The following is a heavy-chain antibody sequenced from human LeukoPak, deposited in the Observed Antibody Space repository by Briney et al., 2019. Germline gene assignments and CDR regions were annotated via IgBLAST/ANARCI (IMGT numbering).Heavy chain of an antibody. CDR2: ISGSGGST. D-gene: IGHD3-22*01. CDR1: GFTFTSYA. V-gene: IGHV3-23*01. J-gene: IGHJ4*02. Sequence: GGSLRLSCGASGFTFTSYAMSWVRQAPGKGLEWVSGISGSGGSTYYAESVKGRFTISRDISNNTLYLQMNSLRAEDTAVYYCAKGGIYYYDISGYFFDYWGQGPLVTVSS. CDR3: AKGGIYYYDISGYFFDY.